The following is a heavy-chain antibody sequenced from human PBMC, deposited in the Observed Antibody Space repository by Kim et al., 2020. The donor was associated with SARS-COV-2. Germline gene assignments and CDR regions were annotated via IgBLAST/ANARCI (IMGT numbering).Heavy chain of an antibody. D-gene: IGHD6-13*01. V-gene: IGHV1-69*04. Sequence: SVNVSCKASGGTFSSYAISWVRQAPGQGLEWMGRIIPILGIANYAQKFQGRVTITADKSTSTAYMELSSLRSEDTAVYYCARGRSGYSSSWETYNWFDPWGQGTLVTVSS. J-gene: IGHJ5*02. CDR3: ARGRSGYSSSWETYNWFDP. CDR2: IIPILGIA. CDR1: GGTFSSYA.